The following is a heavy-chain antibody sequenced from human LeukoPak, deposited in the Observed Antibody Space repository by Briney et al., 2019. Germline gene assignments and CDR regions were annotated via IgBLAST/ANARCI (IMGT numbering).Heavy chain of an antibody. Sequence: GGSLRLSCTASGFTFGDYAMSWVRQAPRKGLEWVAFIRSKAYGGTTEYAASVKGRFTISRDDSKSIAYLQMNSLKTEDTAVYYCTRDTQYYDFWSGSYLDYWGQGTLDTVSS. V-gene: IGHV3-49*04. CDR2: IRSKAYGGTT. CDR1: GFTFGDYA. CDR3: TRDTQYYDFWSGSYLDY. J-gene: IGHJ4*02. D-gene: IGHD3-3*01.